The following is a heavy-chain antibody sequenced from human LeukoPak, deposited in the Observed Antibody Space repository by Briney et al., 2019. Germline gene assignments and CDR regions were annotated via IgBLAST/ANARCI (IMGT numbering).Heavy chain of an antibody. CDR1: GYTFTNYG. Sequence: ASVRVSCKASGYTFTNYGISWVRQAPGQGLEWMGWINAYKGNTHYAQKLQDRVTMTTDTSTSTAYTELRSLRSDDTAVYYCARMNGSQFDYWGQGTLVTVSS. CDR2: INAYKGNT. V-gene: IGHV1-18*01. J-gene: IGHJ4*02. D-gene: IGHD1-1*01. CDR3: ARMNGSQFDY.